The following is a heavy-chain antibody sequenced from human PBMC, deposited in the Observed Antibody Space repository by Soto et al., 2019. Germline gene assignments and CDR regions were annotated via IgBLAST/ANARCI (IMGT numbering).Heavy chain of an antibody. J-gene: IGHJ4*02. D-gene: IGHD6-19*01. Sequence: ASVKVSCKASGYTFTGYYMHWVRQAPEQVLEWMGWINPNSGGTNYAQKFQGWVTMTRDTSISTAYMELSRLRSDDTAVYYCARDLSSSGWYGAGSYFDYWGQGTLVTVSS. V-gene: IGHV1-2*04. CDR1: GYTFTGYY. CDR2: INPNSGGT. CDR3: ARDLSSSGWYGAGSYFDY.